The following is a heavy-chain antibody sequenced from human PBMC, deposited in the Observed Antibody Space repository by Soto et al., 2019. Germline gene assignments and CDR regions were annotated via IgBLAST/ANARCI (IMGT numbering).Heavy chain of an antibody. D-gene: IGHD3-22*01. Sequence: PGGSLRLSCAASGFTFSTYHMHWVRQAPGKGLEWVAVIWSDGSNKYYADSVKGRFTISRDNSKNTLYLQMNSLRAEDTAVYYCAKDREYYYDSSGYYSDAFDIWGQGTMVTVSS. V-gene: IGHV3-33*06. J-gene: IGHJ3*02. CDR2: IWSDGSNK. CDR1: GFTFSTYH. CDR3: AKDREYYYDSSGYYSDAFDI.